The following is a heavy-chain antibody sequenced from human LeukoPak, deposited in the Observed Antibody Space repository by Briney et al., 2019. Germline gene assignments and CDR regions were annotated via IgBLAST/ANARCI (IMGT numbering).Heavy chain of an antibody. D-gene: IGHD2-2*01. CDR2: MNPNSGNT. J-gene: IGHJ6*02. Sequence: ASVKVSCKASGYTFTSYDINWVRRATGQGLEWMGWMNPNSGNTGYAQKFQGRVTMTRNTSISTAYMELSSLRSEDTAVYYCASSPIVVVPAAMSYYYYGMDVWGQGTTVTVSS. V-gene: IGHV1-8*01. CDR1: GYTFTSYD. CDR3: ASSPIVVVPAAMSYYYYGMDV.